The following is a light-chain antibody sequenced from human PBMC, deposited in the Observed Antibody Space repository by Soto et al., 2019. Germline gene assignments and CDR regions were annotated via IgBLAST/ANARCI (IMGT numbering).Light chain of an antibody. CDR2: FNN. CDR3: QSYDRSLSYV. V-gene: IGLV1-40*01. Sequence: QSVLTQPPSVSGAPGQTVTISCTGSSSNIGAGFAVHWYQRLPGTAPKLLIDFNNNRPSGVPDRFSGSRSGTSASLAITGLQAEDEADYYCQSYDRSLSYVFGSGTKLTVL. CDR1: SSNIGAGFA. J-gene: IGLJ1*01.